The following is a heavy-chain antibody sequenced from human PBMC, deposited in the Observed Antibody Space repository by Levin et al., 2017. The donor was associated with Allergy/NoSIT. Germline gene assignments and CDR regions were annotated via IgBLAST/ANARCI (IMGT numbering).Heavy chain of an antibody. D-gene: IGHD3-3*01. Sequence: GGSLRLSCAASGFTFSSYAMSWVRQAPGKGLEWVSAISGSGGSTYYADSVKGRFTISRDNSKNTLYLQMNSLRAEDTAVYYCAKDPRDTIFGVVRLSDGNWFDPWGQGTLVTVSS. CDR1: GFTFSSYA. V-gene: IGHV3-23*01. CDR3: AKDPRDTIFGVVRLSDGNWFDP. CDR2: ISGSGGST. J-gene: IGHJ5*02.